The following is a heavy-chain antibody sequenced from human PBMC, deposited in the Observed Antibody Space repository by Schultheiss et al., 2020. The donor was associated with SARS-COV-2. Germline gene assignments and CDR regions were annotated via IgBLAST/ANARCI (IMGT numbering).Heavy chain of an antibody. CDR2: ISYDGSNK. J-gene: IGHJ4*02. CDR3: ARDPQRGYSYGSLGFDY. D-gene: IGHD5-18*01. V-gene: IGHV3-30*03. Sequence: GGSLRLSCAASGFTFSSYGMHWVRQAPGKGLEWVAVISYDGSNKYYADSVEGRFTISRDNSKNTLYLQMNSLRAEDTAVYYCARDPQRGYSYGSLGFDYWGQGTLVTVSS. CDR1: GFTFSSYG.